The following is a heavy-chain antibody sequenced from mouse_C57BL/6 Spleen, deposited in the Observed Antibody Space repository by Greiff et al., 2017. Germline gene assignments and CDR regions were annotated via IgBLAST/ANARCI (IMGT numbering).Heavy chain of an antibody. D-gene: IGHD2-4*01. Sequence: VQLQQSGAELARPGASVKLSCKASGYNFTSYGISWVKQRTGQGLEWIGEMYPRSGNTYYNEKFKGKAKLTADKSSSTAYMELRSLTSEDSAVYVCARGEGGNDCGIWGGWGQGTSVTVSS. V-gene: IGHV1-81*01. J-gene: IGHJ4*01. CDR2: MYPRSGNT. CDR1: GYNFTSYG. CDR3: ARGEGGNDCGIWGG.